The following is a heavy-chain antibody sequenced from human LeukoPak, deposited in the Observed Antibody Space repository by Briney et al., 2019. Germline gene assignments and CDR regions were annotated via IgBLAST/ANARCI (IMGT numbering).Heavy chain of an antibody. Sequence: ASVKVSCEASGYTFTSYAMHWVRQAPGQGLEWMGIINPSGGSTSYAQKFQGRVTMTRDTSTSTVYMELSSLRSEDTAVYYCARGEAARPGSGYYYYYYMDVWGKGTTVTVSS. CDR3: ARGEAARPGSGYYYYYYMDV. V-gene: IGHV1-46*01. CDR1: GYTFTSYA. CDR2: INPSGGST. J-gene: IGHJ6*03. D-gene: IGHD6-6*01.